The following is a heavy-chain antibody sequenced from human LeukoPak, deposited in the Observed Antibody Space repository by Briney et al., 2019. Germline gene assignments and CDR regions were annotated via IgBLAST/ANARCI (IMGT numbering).Heavy chain of an antibody. D-gene: IGHD3-10*01. Sequence: GASVKVSCKASGYTFTSYGISWVRQAPGQGLEWMGWISAYNGNTNYAQKLQGRVTMTTDTSTSTAYMELRSLRSDDTAVYYCARGPYGSGSYYIPLDYRGQGTLVTVSS. CDR2: ISAYNGNT. J-gene: IGHJ4*02. V-gene: IGHV1-18*04. CDR1: GYTFTSYG. CDR3: ARGPYGSGSYYIPLDY.